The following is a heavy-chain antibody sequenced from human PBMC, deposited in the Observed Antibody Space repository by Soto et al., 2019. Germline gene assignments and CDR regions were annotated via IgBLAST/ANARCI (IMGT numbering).Heavy chain of an antibody. Sequence: QVQLQESGPGLVKPSETLSLSCSVSGGSISGHYWSWVRQTPGKGLEWIGYMYYSGSTNYNPSLNSRVTISVDTSKTLFSLRLTSVTAADTAVYYCARAPYYDLMWNYYYMDVWGKGTTVTVSS. D-gene: IGHD3-16*01. V-gene: IGHV4-59*08. CDR3: ARAPYYDLMWNYYYMDV. CDR1: GGSISGHY. CDR2: MYYSGST. J-gene: IGHJ6*03.